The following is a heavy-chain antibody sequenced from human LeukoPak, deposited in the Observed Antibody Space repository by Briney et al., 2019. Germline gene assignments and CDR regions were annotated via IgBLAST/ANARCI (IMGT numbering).Heavy chain of an antibody. J-gene: IGHJ4*02. D-gene: IGHD4-17*01. Sequence: GGSLRLSCAASGFIFSTYSMNWVRQAPGKGLEWVSSISSSSSYIYYADSVKGRFTISRDNAKNSLYLQMNSLRAEDTAVYYCARRYGDYSGFDYWGQGTLVTVSS. V-gene: IGHV3-21*01. CDR1: GFIFSTYS. CDR2: ISSSSSYI. CDR3: ARRYGDYSGFDY.